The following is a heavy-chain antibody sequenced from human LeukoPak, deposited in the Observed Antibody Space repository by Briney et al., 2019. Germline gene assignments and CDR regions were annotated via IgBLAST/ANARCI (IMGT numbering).Heavy chain of an antibody. CDR1: GFTFSSYG. CDR2: IWYDGSNK. Sequence: GRSLRLSCAASGFTFSSYGMHWVRQAPGKGLEWVAVIWYDGSNKYADSVKGRFTISRDNSKNTLYLQMNSLRAEDTAVYYCAKTPLRFLEWLLGDWGQGTLVTVSS. CDR3: AKTPLRFLEWLLGD. J-gene: IGHJ4*02. D-gene: IGHD3-3*01. V-gene: IGHV3-33*06.